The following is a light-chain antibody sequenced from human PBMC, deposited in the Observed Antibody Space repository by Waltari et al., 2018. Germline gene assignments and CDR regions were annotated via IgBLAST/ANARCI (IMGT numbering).Light chain of an antibody. J-gene: IGKJ1*01. CDR2: AAS. Sequence: AIRMTQSPSSPSASIGDRVTIPCRARQGVSTYLAWYQQKPGKAPSLLIHAASTLQSGVPSRFSGSGTGTDFTLTITCLQSEDFATYYCQQYHDYPWTFGQGTKVDI. CDR1: QGVSTY. V-gene: IGKV1-8*01. CDR3: QQYHDYPWT.